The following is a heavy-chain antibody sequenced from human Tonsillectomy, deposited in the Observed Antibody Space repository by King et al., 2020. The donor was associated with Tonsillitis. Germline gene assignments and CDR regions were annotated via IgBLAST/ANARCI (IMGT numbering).Heavy chain of an antibody. J-gene: IGHJ5*02. Sequence: QLVQSGAEVKKPGSSVKVSCKASGGTFSSYAISWVRQAPGQGLEWMGGIIPIFGTANYAQKFQGRVTITADESTSTAYMELSSLRSEDTAVYYCATAPHYDLWSGPTKNWFDPWGQGTLVTVSS. CDR2: IIPIFGTA. D-gene: IGHD3-3*01. CDR1: GGTFSSYA. CDR3: ATAPHYDLWSGPTKNWFDP. V-gene: IGHV1-69*12.